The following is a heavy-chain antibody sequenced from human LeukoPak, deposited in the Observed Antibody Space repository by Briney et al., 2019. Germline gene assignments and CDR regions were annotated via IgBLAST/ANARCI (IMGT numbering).Heavy chain of an antibody. J-gene: IGHJ4*02. Sequence: GTSLRLSCAASGFTFSTYWMHWVRQAPGKGLVWVSRINSDETTTRYADSVKGRFTISRDNAKSTLYPEMNSLRAEDTAVYYCTRSGYCSGGNCNSYFDSWGQGTLVTVSS. CDR3: TRSGYCSGGNCNSYFDS. V-gene: IGHV3-74*01. CDR2: INSDETTT. D-gene: IGHD2-15*01. CDR1: GFTFSTYW.